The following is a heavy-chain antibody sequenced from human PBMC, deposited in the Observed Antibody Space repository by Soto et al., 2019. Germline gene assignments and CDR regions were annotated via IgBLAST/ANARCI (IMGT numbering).Heavy chain of an antibody. CDR2: ISANGSDK. Sequence: QVQLVQSGGGVVQPGRSLRLSCAASGFTFSNFGMHWGRQAPGKGLEWVAAISANGSDKYFSYSVQGRFTITRNNSNNTKLLQMNSLRVEDTAVYYCTKGSEVARQELDYWGQGTLVTVSS. J-gene: IGHJ4*02. CDR3: TKGSEVARQELDY. D-gene: IGHD3-3*01. V-gene: IGHV3-30*18. CDR1: GFTFSNFG.